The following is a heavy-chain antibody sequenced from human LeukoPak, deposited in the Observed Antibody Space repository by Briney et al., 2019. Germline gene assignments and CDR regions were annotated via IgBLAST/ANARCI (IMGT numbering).Heavy chain of an antibody. CDR3: ARDVIAENWFDP. CDR1: GGSISSGDYY. V-gene: IGHV4-61*08. Sequence: SQTLSLTCTVSGGSISSGDYYWNWIRQPPGKGLEWIGYIYYSGSTNYNPSLKSRVTISVDTSKNQFSLKLSSVTAADTAVYYCARDVIAENWFDPWGQGTLVTVSS. J-gene: IGHJ5*02. CDR2: IYYSGST. D-gene: IGHD3-22*01.